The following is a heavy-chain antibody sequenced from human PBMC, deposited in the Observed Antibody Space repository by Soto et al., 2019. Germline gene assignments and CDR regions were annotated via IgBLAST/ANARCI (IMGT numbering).Heavy chain of an antibody. Sequence: GGSLRLSCAASVFTFSSYAMSWVRQAPGKGLEWVSAISGSGGSTYYADSVKGRFTISRDNSKNTLYLQMNSLRAEDTAVYYCANSGGDYVTSFDYWGQGTLVTVS. CDR3: ANSGGDYVTSFDY. J-gene: IGHJ4*02. V-gene: IGHV3-23*01. CDR1: VFTFSSYA. CDR2: ISGSGGST. D-gene: IGHD4-17*01.